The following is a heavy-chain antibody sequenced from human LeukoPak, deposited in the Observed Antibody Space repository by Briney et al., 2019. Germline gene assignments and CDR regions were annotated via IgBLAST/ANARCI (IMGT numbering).Heavy chain of an antibody. CDR1: GGSFSGYY. CDR3: ARITTDYDILTGYKAYYGMDV. D-gene: IGHD3-9*01. V-gene: IGHV4-34*01. Sequence: SGTLSLTCAVYGGSFSGYYWSWIRQPPGKGLEWIGEINHSGSTNYNPSLKSRVTISVDTSKNQFSLKLSSVTAADTAVYYCARITTDYDILTGYKAYYGMDVWGQGTTVTVSS. J-gene: IGHJ6*02. CDR2: INHSGST.